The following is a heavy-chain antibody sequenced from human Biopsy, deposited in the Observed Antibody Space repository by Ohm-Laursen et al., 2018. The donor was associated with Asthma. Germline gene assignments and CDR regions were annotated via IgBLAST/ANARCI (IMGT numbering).Heavy chain of an antibody. D-gene: IGHD2-2*01. CDR3: ARKAGSCISRTCYSLDF. V-gene: IGHV1-69*13. J-gene: IGHJ4*02. CDR1: GGTFNTYA. CDR2: INLAFGTT. Sequence: ASVKVSCKSLGGTFNTYAIGWVRQAPGQGLGGRGGINLAFGTTTYPQKFQDRVTITADDSTSTVYMELSSLRSEDTAVYYCARKAGSCISRTCYSLDFWGQGTLVTVSS.